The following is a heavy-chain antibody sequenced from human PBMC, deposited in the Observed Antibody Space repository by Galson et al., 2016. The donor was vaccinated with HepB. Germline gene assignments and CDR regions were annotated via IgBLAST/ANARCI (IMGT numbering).Heavy chain of an antibody. CDR2: IYSGGST. CDR1: GFNFGNFG. CDR3: ARWGDYYDSSGYLDY. J-gene: IGHJ4*02. Sequence: SLRLSCAASGFNFGNFGMHWVRQAPGKGLEWVSLIYSGGSTYYVDSVKGRFTISRDNSKNTLYLQMNSLRAEDTAIYYCARWGDYYDSSGYLDYWGRGTLVTVSS. D-gene: IGHD3-22*01. V-gene: IGHV3-NL1*01.